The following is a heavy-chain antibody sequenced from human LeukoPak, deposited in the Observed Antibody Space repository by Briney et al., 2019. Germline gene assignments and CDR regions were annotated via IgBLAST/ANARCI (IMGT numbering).Heavy chain of an antibody. CDR1: GFTFSSYE. J-gene: IGHJ4*02. D-gene: IGHD3-9*01. CDR2: ISSSSSTI. Sequence: GGSLRLSCAASGFTFSSYEMNWVRQAPGKGLEWVSYISSSSSTIYYADSVKGRFTISRDNAKNSLYLQMNSLRAEDTAVYYCARSVSLLRYFDWLLYPFDYWGQGTLVTVSS. V-gene: IGHV3-48*01. CDR3: ARSVSLLRYFDWLLYPFDY.